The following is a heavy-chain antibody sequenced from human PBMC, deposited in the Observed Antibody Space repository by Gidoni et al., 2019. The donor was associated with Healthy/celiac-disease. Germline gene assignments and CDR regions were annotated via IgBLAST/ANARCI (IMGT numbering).Heavy chain of an antibody. CDR1: GGTFSRCA. CDR3: ARMYYDSSGYEPHFDY. CDR2: IIPIFGTA. Sequence: HVQLVQSGAEVKQPGASVKVSCKASGGTFSRCATRWVRQAPGQGLEWMGGIIPIFGTANYAQKFQGRVTITADESTSTAYMELSSLRSEDTAVYYCARMYYDSSGYEPHFDYWGQGTLVTVSS. J-gene: IGHJ4*02. V-gene: IGHV1-69*01. D-gene: IGHD3-22*01.